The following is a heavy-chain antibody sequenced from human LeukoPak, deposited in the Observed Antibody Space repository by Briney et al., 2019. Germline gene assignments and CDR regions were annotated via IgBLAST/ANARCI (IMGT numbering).Heavy chain of an antibody. CDR2: ISYDGSNK. CDR1: GFTFSSYG. V-gene: IGHV3-30*03. CDR3: ARDFLTYYYDSSGFY. D-gene: IGHD3-22*01. Sequence: GGSLRLSCAASGFTFSSYGMHWVRQAPGKGLEWVAVISYDGSNKYYADSVEGRFTISRDNSKNTLYLQMNSLRAEDTAVYYCARDFLTYYYDSSGFYWGQGTLVTVSS. J-gene: IGHJ4*02.